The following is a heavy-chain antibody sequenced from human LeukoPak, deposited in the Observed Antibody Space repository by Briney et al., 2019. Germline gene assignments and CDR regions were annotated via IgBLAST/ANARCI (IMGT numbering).Heavy chain of an antibody. V-gene: IGHV3-23*01. CDR2: ISGSGGST. CDR3: AKDLRGDFDY. D-gene: IGHD1-26*01. J-gene: IGHJ4*02. Sequence: GGSLRLSCAASGFTFTSYSMSWVRQAPGKGLEWVSAISGSGGSTYYADSVKGRFTISRDNSKNTLYLQMNSLRAEDTAVYYCAKDLRGDFDYWGQGTLVTVSS. CDR1: GFTFTSYS.